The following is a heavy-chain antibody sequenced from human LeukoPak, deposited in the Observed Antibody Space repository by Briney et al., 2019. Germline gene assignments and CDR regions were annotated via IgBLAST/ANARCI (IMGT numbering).Heavy chain of an antibody. D-gene: IGHD2-2*02. CDR3: ASVIVVVPAAIGGYYYYYMDV. J-gene: IGHJ6*03. CDR2: IYYSGST. V-gene: IGHV4-59*12. CDR1: GGSISSYY. Sequence: ASETLSLTCTVSGGSISSYYWSWIRQPPGKGLEWIGYIYYSGSTNYNPSLKSRVTISVDRSKNQFSLKLSSVTAADTAVYYCASVIVVVPAAIGGYYYYYMDVWGKGTTVTVSS.